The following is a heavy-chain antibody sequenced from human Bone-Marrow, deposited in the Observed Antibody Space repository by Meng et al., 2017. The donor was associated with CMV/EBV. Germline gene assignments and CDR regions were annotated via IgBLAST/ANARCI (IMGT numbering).Heavy chain of an antibody. V-gene: IGHV4-34*01. CDR2: INHSGST. D-gene: IGHD3-3*01. Sequence: SETLSLTCAVYGGSFSGYYWSWIRQPPGKGLEWIGEINHSGSTNYNPSLKSRVTISVDTYKNQFSLKLSSVTAADTAVYYCARGPGITIFGVVFYYYGMDVWGQGTAVTVSS. CDR1: GGSFSGYY. J-gene: IGHJ6*02. CDR3: ARGPGITIFGVVFYYYGMDV.